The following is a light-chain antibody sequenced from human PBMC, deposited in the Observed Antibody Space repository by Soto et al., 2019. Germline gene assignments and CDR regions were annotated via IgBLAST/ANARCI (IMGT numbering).Light chain of an antibody. CDR2: GAS. CDR1: QSVSSSY. Sequence: EMVLTQSPGTLSLSPGERATLSCRASQSVSSSYLAWYQQRPGQAPRLLIYGASSRATGIPDRFSGSGSGTDFTLTISRLEPADSAVYYCQQYGSSQITFGQGTRLEIK. V-gene: IGKV3-20*01. CDR3: QQYGSSQIT. J-gene: IGKJ5*01.